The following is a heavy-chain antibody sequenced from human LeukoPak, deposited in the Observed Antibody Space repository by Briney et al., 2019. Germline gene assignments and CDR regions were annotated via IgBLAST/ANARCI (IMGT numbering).Heavy chain of an antibody. D-gene: IGHD3-22*01. CDR1: GFTTSSNS. CDR2: IYDGGST. V-gene: IGHV3-66*01. Sequence: GGSLRLSCGASGFTTSSNSISWFRQPPGEGLEEVSVIYDGGSTYHTDSVKGRFGISRDNSKNTVYLQMSSLRVEETAVYDCARALKYGSDSANEYYEYFQHWGQGTLVTVSS. J-gene: IGHJ1*01. CDR3: ARALKYGSDSANEYYEYFQH.